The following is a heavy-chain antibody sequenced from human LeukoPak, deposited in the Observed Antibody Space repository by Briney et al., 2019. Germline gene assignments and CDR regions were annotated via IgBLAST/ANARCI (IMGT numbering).Heavy chain of an antibody. Sequence: SVKVSCKASGGTFSSYAISWVRQAPGQGLEWMGRIIPILGIANYAQKFQGRVTITADKSTSTAYMELSSLRSEDTAVYYCARAYCSGGSCYRDTDYWGQGTVDPVSS. CDR1: GGTFSSYA. J-gene: IGHJ4*02. CDR3: ARAYCSGGSCYRDTDY. V-gene: IGHV1-69*04. D-gene: IGHD2-15*01. CDR2: IIPILGIA.